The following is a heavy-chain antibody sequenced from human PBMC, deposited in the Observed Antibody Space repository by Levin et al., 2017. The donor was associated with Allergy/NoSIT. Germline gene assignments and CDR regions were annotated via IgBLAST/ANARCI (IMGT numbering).Heavy chain of an antibody. V-gene: IGHV4-34*01. J-gene: IGHJ4*02. CDR2: INHSGST. D-gene: IGHD3-10*01. CDR1: GVSFSGYY. CDR3: ARGKVRGVGRYFDY. Sequence: SETLSLTCAVYGVSFSGYYWSWIRQPPGKGLEWIGEINHSGSTNYNPSLKSRVTISVDTSKNQLSLKLSSVTAADTAVYYCARGKVRGVGRYFDYWGQGTLVTVSS.